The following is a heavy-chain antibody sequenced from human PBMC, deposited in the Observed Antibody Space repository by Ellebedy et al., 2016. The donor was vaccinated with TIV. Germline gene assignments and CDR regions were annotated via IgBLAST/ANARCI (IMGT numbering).Heavy chain of an antibody. CDR2: IYYSGST. CDR3: ARGWVDGTHYYGMDV. V-gene: IGHV4-31*03. D-gene: IGHD1-1*01. J-gene: IGHJ6*02. CDR1: GGSISSGGYY. Sequence: MPSETLSLTCTVSGGSISSGGYYWSWIRQHPGKGLEWIGYIYYSGSTYYNPSLKSRVTISVDTSKNQFSLKLSSVTAADTAVYYCARGWVDGTHYYGMDVWGQGTTVTVSS.